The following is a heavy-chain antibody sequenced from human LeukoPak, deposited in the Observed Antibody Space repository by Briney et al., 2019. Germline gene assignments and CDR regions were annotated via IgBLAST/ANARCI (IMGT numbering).Heavy chain of an antibody. D-gene: IGHD5-18*01. CDR1: GFTFSSYW. CDR3: VRGQLWSYYHDY. CDR2: IKGDERST. Sequence: PGGSLRLSCAASGFTFSSYWLHWVRQAPGKGPVWVSRIKGDERSTNYADSVKGRFTISRDNAKNTVYLEMNSLRAEDTAVYYCVRGQLWSYYHDYWGQGTLVTVSS. V-gene: IGHV3-74*01. J-gene: IGHJ4*02.